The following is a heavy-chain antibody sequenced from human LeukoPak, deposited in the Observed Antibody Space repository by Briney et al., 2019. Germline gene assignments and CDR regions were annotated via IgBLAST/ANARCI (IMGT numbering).Heavy chain of an antibody. CDR1: GFTFSRYP. CDR3: VKAQYDFWSGLDY. CDR2: ISGNGGST. J-gene: IGHJ4*02. D-gene: IGHD3-3*01. Sequence: GGSLRLSCSASGFTFSRYPMHWVRQAPGKGLEYVSAISGNGGSTYYADSVKGRFTISRDNSKNTLYLQMSSLRTENTAIYYCVKAQYDFWSGLDYWGQGTLVTVSS. V-gene: IGHV3-64D*09.